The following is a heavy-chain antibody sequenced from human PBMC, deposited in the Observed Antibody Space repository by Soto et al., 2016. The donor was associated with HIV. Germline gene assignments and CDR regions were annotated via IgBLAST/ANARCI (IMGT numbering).Heavy chain of an antibody. CDR2: IYSGGST. CDR3: ARGPYSSSWYGMDV. CDR1: GFTISFNY. V-gene: IGHV3-53*02. D-gene: IGHD6-13*01. Sequence: EVQLVETGGGLIQPGGSLRLSCAASGFTISFNYMSWVRQAPGKGLEWVSVIYSGGSTYYADSVKGRFTISRDNSKNTLYLQMNSLRAEDTAVYYCARGPYSSSWYGMDVWGQGDHGHRLL. J-gene: IGHJ6*02.